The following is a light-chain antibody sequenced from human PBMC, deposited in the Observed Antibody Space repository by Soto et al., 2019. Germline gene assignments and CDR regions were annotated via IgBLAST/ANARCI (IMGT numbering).Light chain of an antibody. CDR3: QQYGSSSWT. CDR2: GAS. Sequence: NVLTQSPGTLSLSPGERATLSCRASQYVTSSHLAWYQQTPGQAPRLLIYGASSRATAIPDRFSGSGSGTDFTLTISRLEPEDFAVYYCQQYGSSSWTFGQGTKVEIK. V-gene: IGKV3-20*01. J-gene: IGKJ1*01. CDR1: QYVTSSH.